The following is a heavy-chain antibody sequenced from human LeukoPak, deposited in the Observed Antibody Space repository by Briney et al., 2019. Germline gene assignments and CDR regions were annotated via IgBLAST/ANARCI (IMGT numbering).Heavy chain of an antibody. D-gene: IGHD3-10*01. Sequence: SETLSLTCTVSGGSISTPGYYWGWIRQPPGKGLEWIGSLYHSGSTYYKPSLKSRATISVDKSKNQCSLKLSSVTAADTAVYYCARDNYYGGVGFDYWGQGTLVTVSS. CDR3: ARDNYYGGVGFDY. CDR1: GGSISTPGYY. CDR2: LYHSGST. J-gene: IGHJ4*02. V-gene: IGHV4-39*07.